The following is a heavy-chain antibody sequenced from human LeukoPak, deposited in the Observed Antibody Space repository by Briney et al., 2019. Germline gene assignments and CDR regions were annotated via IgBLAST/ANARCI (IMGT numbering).Heavy chain of an antibody. CDR3: ARGSPEGYHYGMDV. CDR1: GYTFTGYY. V-gene: IGHV1-2*02. J-gene: IGHJ6*02. CDR2: INPNSGGT. D-gene: IGHD1-14*01. Sequence: GASVKVSCKASGYTFTGYYMHWVRQAPGQGLEWMGWINPNSGGTNYAQKFQGRVSLTRDTSITTAYMDLNRLKSDDTAMYYCARGSPEGYHYGMDVWGQGTTVTVSS.